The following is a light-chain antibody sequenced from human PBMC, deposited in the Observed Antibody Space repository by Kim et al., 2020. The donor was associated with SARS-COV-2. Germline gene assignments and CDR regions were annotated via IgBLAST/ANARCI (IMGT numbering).Light chain of an antibody. J-gene: IGKJ1*01. V-gene: IGKV3-20*01. CDR2: GAS. Sequence: SPGERATLSCRASQSVSSSYLAWYQQKPGQAPRLLIYGASSRATGVPDRFSGSGSGTDFILTITRLEPEDFAVYYCQQYGNSPHTFGQGTKVDIK. CDR1: QSVSSSY. CDR3: QQYGNSPHT.